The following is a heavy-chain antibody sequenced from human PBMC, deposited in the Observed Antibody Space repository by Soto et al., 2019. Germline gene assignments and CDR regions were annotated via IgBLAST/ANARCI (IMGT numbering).Heavy chain of an antibody. CDR1: GASVSRYY. V-gene: IGHV4-59*02. CDR3: ARRVSAYYDF. Sequence: QVQLQESGPGLVKPSETLSLTCTVSGASVSRYYVAWIRQSPGKGLEWIGFLYSSGSTNYNSSLKSRVTISVDTSKTQFSLRLSSVTAADTAVHYCARRVSAYYDFWGQGTRVTVSS. CDR2: LYSSGST. J-gene: IGHJ4*02. D-gene: IGHD2-8*01.